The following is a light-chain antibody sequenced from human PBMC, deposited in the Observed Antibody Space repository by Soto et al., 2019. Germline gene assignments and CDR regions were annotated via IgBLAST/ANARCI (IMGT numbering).Light chain of an antibody. J-gene: IGKJ3*01. V-gene: IGKV3D-20*02. CDR3: QQRSNWPPDRFT. CDR2: GAS. Sequence: EIVLTQSPGTLSLSPGERATLSCRASQSVSSSYLAWYQQKPGQAPRLLIYGASSRATGIPDRFSGSGSGTDFTLTISRLEPEDFAVYYCQQRSNWPPDRFTFGPGTKVDIK. CDR1: QSVSSSY.